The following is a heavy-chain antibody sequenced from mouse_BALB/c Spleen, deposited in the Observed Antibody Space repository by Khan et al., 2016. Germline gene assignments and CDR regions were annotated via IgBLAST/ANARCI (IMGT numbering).Heavy chain of an antibody. CDR1: GYSITSDYA. Sequence: EVQLVESGPGLVKPSQSLSLTCTVTGYSITSDYAWNWIRQFPGNKLEWMGYISYSGSTSYNPSLKSRIAITRDTSKNQFFLQLNSVNTEDTATYYCARNYFFDYWGQGTTLTVSS. CDR2: ISYSGST. J-gene: IGHJ2*01. CDR3: ARNYFFDY. V-gene: IGHV3-2*02.